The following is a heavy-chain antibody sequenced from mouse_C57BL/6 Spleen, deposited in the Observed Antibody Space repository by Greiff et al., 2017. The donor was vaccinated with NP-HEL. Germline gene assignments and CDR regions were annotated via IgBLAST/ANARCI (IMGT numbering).Heavy chain of an antibody. CDR2: INPNNGGT. CDR3: ARGPDPLSPYYFDY. Sequence: EVKLQESGPELVKPGASVKIPCKASGYTFTDYNMDWVKQSHGKSLEWIGDINPNNGGTIYNQKFKGKATLTVDKSSSTAYMELRSLTSEDTAVYYCARGPDPLSPYYFDYWGQGTTLTVSS. V-gene: IGHV1-18*01. J-gene: IGHJ2*01. CDR1: GYTFTDYN.